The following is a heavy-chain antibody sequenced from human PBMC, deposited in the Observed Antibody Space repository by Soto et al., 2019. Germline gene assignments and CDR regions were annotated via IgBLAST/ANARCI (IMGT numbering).Heavy chain of an antibody. CDR2: IYHSGST. CDR3: ARAGYDFLGKNLDYYYYGMDV. CDR1: GGSISSSNW. Sequence: SETLSLTCAVSGGSISSSNWWSWVRQPPGKGLEWIGEIYHSGSTNYNPSLKSRVTISVDKSKNQFSLKLSSVTAADTAVYYCARAGYDFLGKNLDYYYYGMDVWGQGTTVTVSS. V-gene: IGHV4-4*02. D-gene: IGHD3-3*01. J-gene: IGHJ6*02.